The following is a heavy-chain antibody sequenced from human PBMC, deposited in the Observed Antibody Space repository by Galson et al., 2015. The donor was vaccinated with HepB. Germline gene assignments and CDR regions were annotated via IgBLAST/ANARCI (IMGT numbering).Heavy chain of an antibody. V-gene: IGHV3-48*04. CDR1: GFTFSSYA. Sequence: SLRLSCAASGFTFSSYAMTWVRQAPGKGLEWVSYISGSGSTIYDADSVRGRFTISRDNAKNSVYLQMNSLRADDQAVYYCASSKDFFDSSCPPAFEYWGQGTLVTVSS. CDR2: ISGSGSTI. D-gene: IGHD3-22*01. CDR3: ASSKDFFDSSCPPAFEY. J-gene: IGHJ4*02.